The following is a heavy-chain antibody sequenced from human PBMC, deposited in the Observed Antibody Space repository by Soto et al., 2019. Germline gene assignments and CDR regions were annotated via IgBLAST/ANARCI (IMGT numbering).Heavy chain of an antibody. CDR1: GKSFDNFA. D-gene: IGHD3-16*02. Sequence: QVQLVQSGAEVKKPGASVRLSCKVSGKSFDNFAVHWVRQTPGQRPEWMGRINVGDDKTKYSEKFQGRVIVSYDTSSTTAYMELRALSSEHTAVYYCARAKYDYIWGSYHPFDQWAQGAQVPVAS. CDR3: ARAKYDYIWGSYHPFDQ. V-gene: IGHV1-3*01. CDR2: INVGDDKT. J-gene: IGHJ4*02.